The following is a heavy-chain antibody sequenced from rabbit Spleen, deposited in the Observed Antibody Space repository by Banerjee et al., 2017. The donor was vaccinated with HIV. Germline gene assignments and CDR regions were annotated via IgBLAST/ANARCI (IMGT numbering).Heavy chain of an antibody. D-gene: IGHD2-1*01. CDR1: GFSFGSDYY. Sequence: QSLEESGGDLVKPGASLTLTCTASGFSFGSDYYMCWVRQAPGKGLEWIACIYGGAIHSTAYASWAKGRFTISKTSSTTVTLQMTRLTAADTATYFCGRGSATMTMVITGYYLSLWGPGTLVTVS. V-gene: IGHV1S40*01. CDR3: GRGSATMTMVITGYYLSL. CDR2: IYGGAIHST. J-gene: IGHJ4*01.